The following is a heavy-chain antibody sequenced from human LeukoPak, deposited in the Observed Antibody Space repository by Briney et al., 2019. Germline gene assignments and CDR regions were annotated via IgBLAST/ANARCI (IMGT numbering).Heavy chain of an antibody. Sequence: GGSLRLSCAASGFTFSSHGMSWVRQAPGKGLEWVSVIYSGGSTYYADSVKGRFTISRDNSKNTLYLQMNSLRAEDTAVYYCARDGPLGSSGYADYWGQGTLVTVSS. J-gene: IGHJ4*02. CDR3: ARDGPLGSSGYADY. CDR1: GFTFSSHG. D-gene: IGHD3-22*01. CDR2: IYSGGST. V-gene: IGHV3-66*01.